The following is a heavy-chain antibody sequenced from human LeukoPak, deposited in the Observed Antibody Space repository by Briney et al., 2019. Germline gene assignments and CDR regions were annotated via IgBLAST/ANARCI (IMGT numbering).Heavy chain of an antibody. CDR2: INHSGST. CDR1: GGSFSGYY. CDR3: ARGYYDFWSGYFPLDP. V-gene: IGHV4-34*01. J-gene: IGHJ5*02. D-gene: IGHD3-3*01. Sequence: SETLSLTCAVYGGSFSGYYWSWIRQPPGKGLEWIGEINHSGSTNYNPSLKSRVTISVDTSKNQFSLKLSSVTAADTAVYYCARGYYDFWSGYFPLDPWGQGILVTVSS.